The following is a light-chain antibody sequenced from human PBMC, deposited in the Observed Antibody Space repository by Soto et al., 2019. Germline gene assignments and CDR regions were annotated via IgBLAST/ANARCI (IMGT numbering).Light chain of an antibody. J-gene: IGKJ2*01. Sequence: EIVMTQSPATLSVSPGERATLSCRASQSISSNLAWYQQKPGQAPRLLIYGASTRVTGIPDRFSGSGSGTDFTLTISRLVPEDFAVYYCQQYVTSPYTFGQGTKVDIK. CDR3: QQYVTSPYT. V-gene: IGKV3-20*01. CDR1: QSISSN. CDR2: GAS.